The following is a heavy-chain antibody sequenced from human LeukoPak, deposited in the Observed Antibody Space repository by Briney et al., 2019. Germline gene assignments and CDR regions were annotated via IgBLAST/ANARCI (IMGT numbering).Heavy chain of an antibody. Sequence: GGSLRLSCAVSGFTFKLYWMHWVRQAPGKGLVWVSRIKSDGTTTTDADSVKGRFTISRDNAKNTLYLQMNSLRAEDTAVYYCARGPYSASWYGSEYFQHWGQGTLVTVSS. CDR1: GFTFKLYW. CDR3: ARGPYSASWYGSEYFQH. V-gene: IGHV3-74*01. CDR2: IKSDGTTT. D-gene: IGHD6-13*01. J-gene: IGHJ1*01.